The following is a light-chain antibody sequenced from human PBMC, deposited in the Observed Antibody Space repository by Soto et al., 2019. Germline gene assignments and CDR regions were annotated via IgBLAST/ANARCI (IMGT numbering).Light chain of an antibody. J-gene: IGKJ1*01. V-gene: IGKV3-20*01. CDR3: QQYLVTPWT. CDR1: QSVSSSY. CDR2: GAS. Sequence: EIVLTQSPGTLSLSPGERSTLAFMSSQSVSSSYLAWYQQKPGQAPRLLIYGASSRATGIPDRFSGSGSGTDFTLTIGRLEPEDFAVYYCQQYLVTPWTFGQGTKVDI.